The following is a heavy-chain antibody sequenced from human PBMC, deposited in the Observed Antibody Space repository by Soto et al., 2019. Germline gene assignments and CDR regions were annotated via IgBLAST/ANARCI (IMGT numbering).Heavy chain of an antibody. D-gene: IGHD1-1*01. CDR3: ATISTTGTGTGPRWFDP. Sequence: PGESLKISCKGSGYSFTSYWIGWVRQMPGKGLEWMGIIYPGDSDTRYSPSFQGQVTISADKSISTTYLQWSSLKASDTAMYYCATISTTGTGTGPRWFDPWGQGTLVTVSS. CDR1: GYSFTSYW. J-gene: IGHJ5*02. CDR2: IYPGDSDT. V-gene: IGHV5-51*01.